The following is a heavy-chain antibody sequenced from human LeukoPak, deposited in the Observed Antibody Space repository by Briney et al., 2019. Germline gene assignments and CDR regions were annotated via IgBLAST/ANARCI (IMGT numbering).Heavy chain of an antibody. CDR2: VYPGDSDT. V-gene: IGHV5-51*01. Sequence: GESLKFSCKASGYTFSDYWIGWVRQMPGQGLEWMGIVYPGDSDTRYSPSFQGHVTISANKSLNTAYLQWSGLQASDNTIYFCARSQGLYGAADYWGQGTLV. CDR3: ARSQGLYGAADY. D-gene: IGHD2-2*02. J-gene: IGHJ4*02. CDR1: GYTFSDYW.